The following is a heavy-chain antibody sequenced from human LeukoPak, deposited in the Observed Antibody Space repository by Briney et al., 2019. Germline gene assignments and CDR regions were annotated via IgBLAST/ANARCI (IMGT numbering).Heavy chain of an antibody. CDR1: GFTFSTYS. CDR2: IYSGGST. D-gene: IGHD6-13*01. CDR3: ARVGSDIAAAGTWGLAPSTKANDY. V-gene: IGHV3-66*01. Sequence: PGGSLRLSCAASGFTFSTYSMNWVRQAPGKGLEWVSVIYSGGSTYYADSVKGRFTISRDNSKNTLYLQMNSLRAEDTAVYYCARVGSDIAAAGTWGLAPSTKANDYWGQGTLVTVSS. J-gene: IGHJ4*02.